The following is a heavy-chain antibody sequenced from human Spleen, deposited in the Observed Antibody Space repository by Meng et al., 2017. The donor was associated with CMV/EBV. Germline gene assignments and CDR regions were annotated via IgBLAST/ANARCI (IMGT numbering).Heavy chain of an antibody. V-gene: IGHV3-33*01. CDR1: GFTFSSYG. D-gene: IGHD3-22*01. Sequence: GESLKISCAASGFTFSSYGMHWVRQAPGKGLEWVAVIWYDGSNKYYADSVKGRFTISRDNARNSLYLQMNSLRGEDTAVYHCARGYDSSGYYIKEGTFDIWGQGTTVTVSS. J-gene: IGHJ3*02. CDR3: ARGYDSSGYYIKEGTFDI. CDR2: IWYDGSNK.